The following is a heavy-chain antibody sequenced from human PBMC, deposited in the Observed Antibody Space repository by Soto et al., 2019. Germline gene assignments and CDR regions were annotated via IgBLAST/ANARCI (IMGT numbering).Heavy chain of an antibody. CDR1: GYTFTGYY. J-gene: IGHJ5*02. D-gene: IGHD2-15*01. CDR2: INPNSGGT. CDR3: ARHNEEYCSGGSCYDWFDP. Sequence: ASVKVSCKASGYTFTGYYMHWVRQAPGQGLEWVGWINPNSGGTNYAQKFQGRVTMTRDTSISTAYMELSRLRSDDTAVYYCARHNEEYCSGGSCYDWFDPWGQGTLVTVSS. V-gene: IGHV1-2*02.